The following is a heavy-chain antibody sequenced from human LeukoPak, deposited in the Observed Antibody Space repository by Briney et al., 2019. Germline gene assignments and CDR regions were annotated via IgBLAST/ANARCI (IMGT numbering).Heavy chain of an antibody. Sequence: ASVKVSCKASGYTFTGYYMHWVRQAPGQGPEWMGWINPNSGGTNYAQKFQGRVTMTRDTSISTAYMELSRLRSDDTAVHYCAREADIYCSGGSCYKPWGQGTLVTVSS. CDR2: INPNSGGT. CDR3: AREADIYCSGGSCYKP. V-gene: IGHV1-2*02. CDR1: GYTFTGYY. J-gene: IGHJ5*02. D-gene: IGHD2-15*01.